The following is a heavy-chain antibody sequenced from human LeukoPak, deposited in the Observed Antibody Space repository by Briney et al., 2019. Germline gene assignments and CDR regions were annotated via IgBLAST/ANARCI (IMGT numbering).Heavy chain of an antibody. CDR2: ISSSSSYT. CDR3: AKETARPAGVFEY. J-gene: IGHJ4*02. V-gene: IGHV3-11*05. D-gene: IGHD1-14*01. Sequence: LRLSSAASGFTFSDYYMSWIRQAPGKGLEWVSYISSSSSYTNYADSVKGRFTISRDNAKNSLYLQMNSLRAEDTAVYYCAKETARPAGVFEYWGQGTRVTVSS. CDR1: GFTFSDYY.